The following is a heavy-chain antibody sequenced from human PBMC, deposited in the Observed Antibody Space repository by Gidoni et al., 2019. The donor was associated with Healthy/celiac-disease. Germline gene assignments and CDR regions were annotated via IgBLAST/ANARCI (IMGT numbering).Heavy chain of an antibody. CDR3: ARDLNGINQPNGGIVVVPAAIHATKNYYYYGMDV. CDR1: GYTFTSYY. V-gene: IGHV1-46*01. D-gene: IGHD2-2*01. Sequence: QVQLVQSGAEVQKPGASVKVSCKASGYTFTSYYMHCVRQAPVQGLEWMGKINPIGGSTSYAQKCQGKVTMTRDTSTSTVYMELSSLRSEDTAVYYCARDLNGINQPNGGIVVVPAAIHATKNYYYYGMDVWGQGTTVTVSS. J-gene: IGHJ6*02. CDR2: INPIGGST.